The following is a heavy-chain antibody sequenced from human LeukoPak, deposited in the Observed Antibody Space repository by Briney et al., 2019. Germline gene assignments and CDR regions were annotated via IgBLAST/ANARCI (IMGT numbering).Heavy chain of an antibody. D-gene: IGHD5-24*01. CDR1: GFTFNTHE. CDR2: ISSGGGTI. V-gene: IGHV3-48*03. J-gene: IGHJ4*02. CDR3: ARSQRSTMTYYFDH. Sequence: GGCLRLSCAASGFTFNTHEFNWIRQAPGKGVDWISYISSGGGTIFYADSVKGRFTISRDNAKNSLYLQMNSLRAEDTAVYFCARSQRSTMTYYFDHWGQGTLVTVSS.